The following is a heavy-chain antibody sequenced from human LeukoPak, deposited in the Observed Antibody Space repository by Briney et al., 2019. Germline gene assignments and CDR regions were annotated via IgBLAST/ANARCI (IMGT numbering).Heavy chain of an antibody. CDR1: GGSISSYY. V-gene: IGHV4-59*01. CDR2: IYYSGST. CDR3: ARGLLGDFWSGYHYYYYYYMDV. D-gene: IGHD3-3*01. Sequence: SETLSLTCTVSGGSISSYYWSWIRQPPGKGLEWIGYIYYSGSTNYNPSLKSRVTISVDTSKNQFSLKLSSVTAADTAVYYCARGLLGDFWSGYHYYYYYYMDVWGKGTTVTVSS. J-gene: IGHJ6*03.